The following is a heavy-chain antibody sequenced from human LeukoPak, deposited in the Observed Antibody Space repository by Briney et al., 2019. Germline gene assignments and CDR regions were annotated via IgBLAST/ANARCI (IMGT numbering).Heavy chain of an antibody. CDR3: ARCIADRPGSRFRTDYYYYMDV. V-gene: IGHV4-59*01. Sequence: SETLSLTCTVSGGSISSYYWSWIRQPPGKGLEWIGYIYYSGSTNYNPSLKSRVTISVDTSKNQFSLKLSSVTAADTAVYYCARCIADRPGSRFRTDYYYYMDVWGKGTTVTVSS. J-gene: IGHJ6*03. CDR1: GGSISSYY. D-gene: IGHD6-6*01. CDR2: IYYSGST.